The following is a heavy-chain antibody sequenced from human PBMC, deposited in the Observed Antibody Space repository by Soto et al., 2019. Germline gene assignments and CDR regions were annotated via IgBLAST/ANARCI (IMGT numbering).Heavy chain of an antibody. CDR3: AKAGCSGGTCYLYYFGY. CDR2: ISGRGGNT. Sequence: GGSLRLSCAASGFTFSNYAMSWVRQAPGKGLEWVSTISGRGGNTYYADSVKGRFIISRDYSRNTLYLQMDSLRVEDSAVYSCAKAGCSGGTCYLYYFGYCVRGALVAVSS. V-gene: IGHV3-23*01. J-gene: IGHJ4*02. CDR1: GFTFSNYA. D-gene: IGHD2-15*01.